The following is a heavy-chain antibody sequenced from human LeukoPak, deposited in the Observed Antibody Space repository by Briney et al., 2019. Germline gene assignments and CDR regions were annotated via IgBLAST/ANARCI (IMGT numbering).Heavy chain of an antibody. V-gene: IGHV5-51*01. J-gene: IGHJ3*02. Sequence: AGESLKISCKGSGYSFTSYWISWVRQMPGKGLEGMGIIYRGDSDTRYSPSFQGQVTISADKSISTAYLQWSSLKASDTAMYYCARRPTDIVVVPAAILGDAFDIWGQGTMVTVSS. CDR2: IYRGDSDT. CDR1: GYSFTSYW. CDR3: ARRPTDIVVVPAAILGDAFDI. D-gene: IGHD2-2*02.